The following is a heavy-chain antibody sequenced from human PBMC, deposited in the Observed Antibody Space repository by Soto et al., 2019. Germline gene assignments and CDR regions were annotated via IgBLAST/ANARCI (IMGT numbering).Heavy chain of an antibody. CDR1: GFNFGDYA. Sequence: EVQLVESGGGLVQPGRSLRLSCLASGFNFGDYAMSWIRQAPGKGLEWVGFIRSKAVGGRTEYAASVKGSFTISGDDSKSIVYLQMNSLKTEDTAVYYCARFHADYVDAFDIWGQGTMVTVSS. CDR3: ARFHADYVDAFDI. CDR2: IRSKAVGGRT. V-gene: IGHV3-49*03. J-gene: IGHJ3*02. D-gene: IGHD4-17*01.